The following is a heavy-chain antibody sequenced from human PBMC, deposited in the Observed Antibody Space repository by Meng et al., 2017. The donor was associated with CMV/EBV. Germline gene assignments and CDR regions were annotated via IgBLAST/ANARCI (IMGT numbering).Heavy chain of an antibody. V-gene: IGHV1-69*05. CDR1: GGTFSSYA. Sequence: SVKVSCKASGGTFSSYAISWVRQAPGQGREWMGGIIPIFGTANYAQKFQGRVTITTDESTSTAYMELSSLRSEDTAVYYCASDMRPEPDYYYYYGMDVWGQGTTVTVSS. CDR3: ASDMRPEPDYYYYYGMDV. CDR2: IIPIFGTA. J-gene: IGHJ6*02.